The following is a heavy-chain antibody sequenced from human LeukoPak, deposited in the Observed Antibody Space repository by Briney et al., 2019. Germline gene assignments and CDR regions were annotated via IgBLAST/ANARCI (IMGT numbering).Heavy chain of an antibody. CDR2: ISGSGGST. V-gene: IGHV3-23*01. D-gene: IGHD1-26*01. CDR1: GFTFSNYG. CDR3: AKASGSYYDKLYYMDV. Sequence: GGSLRLSCAASGFTFSNYGMTWVRQAPGKGLEWVSTISGSGGSTYYADSVKGRFTISRDNSKNTLYLQMNSLRAEDTAVYYCAKASGSYYDKLYYMDVWGKGTTVTISS. J-gene: IGHJ6*03.